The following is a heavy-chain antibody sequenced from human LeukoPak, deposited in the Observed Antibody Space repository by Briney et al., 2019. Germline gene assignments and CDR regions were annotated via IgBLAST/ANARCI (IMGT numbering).Heavy chain of an antibody. CDR1: GYTFTVYY. Sequence: ASVKVSCKASGYTFTVYYMHWVRQAPGQGLEWMGWINPNSGGTNYAQKFQGRVTMTRDTSISTAYMELSSLRSEDTAVYYCARGRIVGARLLIDYWGQGTLVTVSS. J-gene: IGHJ4*02. V-gene: IGHV1-2*02. D-gene: IGHD1-26*01. CDR2: INPNSGGT. CDR3: ARGRIVGARLLIDY.